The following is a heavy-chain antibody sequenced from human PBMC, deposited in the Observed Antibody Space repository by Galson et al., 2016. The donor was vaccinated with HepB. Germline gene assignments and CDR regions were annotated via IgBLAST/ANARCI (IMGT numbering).Heavy chain of an antibody. Sequence: SVKVSCKASGYTFTGYFIHWVRQAPGQGLEWMGWINANSGGTNYAQKFQGRVTMTRDTSISTAYMELSRLRSDDTAIYFCATTTHQPPDALDIWGQGTMVIVSS. CDR3: ATTTHQPPDALDI. CDR2: INANSGGT. V-gene: IGHV1-2*02. CDR1: GYTFTGYF. J-gene: IGHJ3*02. D-gene: IGHD1-1*01.